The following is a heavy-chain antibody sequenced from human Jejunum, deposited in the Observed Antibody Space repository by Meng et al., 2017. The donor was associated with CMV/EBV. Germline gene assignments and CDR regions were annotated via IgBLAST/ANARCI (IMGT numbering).Heavy chain of an antibody. CDR2: IYYTGGT. D-gene: IGHD3-10*01. CDR3: VRDRGGLGKYFDF. J-gene: IGHJ4*02. Sequence: VSGGSISRYYWSWIRPPPGKGLEWVGYIYYTGGTTYNPSLESRVTISLDLSKSQFSLKLTSVSAADTAVYYCVRDRGGLGKYFDFWGQGSRVTVSS. CDR1: GGSISRYY. V-gene: IGHV4-59*01.